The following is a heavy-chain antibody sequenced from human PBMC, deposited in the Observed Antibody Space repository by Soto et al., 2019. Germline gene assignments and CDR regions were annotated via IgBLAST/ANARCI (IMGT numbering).Heavy chain of an antibody. CDR2: IIPIFGTA. J-gene: IGHJ5*02. CDR1: GGTFIIYA. V-gene: IGHV1-69*01. Sequence: PVNVTCKDSGGTFIIYAISWVRQAPGQGLEWMGGIIPIFGTANYAQKFQGRVTITADESTSTAYMELSSLRSEDTAVYYCARDLGTYYYDSSGSNWFDPWGQGTLVTVSS. CDR3: ARDLGTYYYDSSGSNWFDP. D-gene: IGHD3-22*01.